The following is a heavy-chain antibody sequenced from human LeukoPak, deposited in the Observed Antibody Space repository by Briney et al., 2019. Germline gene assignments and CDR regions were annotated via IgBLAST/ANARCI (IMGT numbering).Heavy chain of an antibody. J-gene: IGHJ4*02. CDR2: IYYSGST. CDR1: GGSISSYY. D-gene: IGHD6-13*01. V-gene: IGHV4-59*01. CDR3: ARGGAYSSSPVDY. Sequence: PPETLSLTCTVSGGSISSYYWSWIRQPPGKGLEWIGYIYYSGSTNYNPSLKSRVTISVDTSKNQFSLKLSSVTAADTAVYYCARGGAYSSSPVDYWGQGTLVTVSS.